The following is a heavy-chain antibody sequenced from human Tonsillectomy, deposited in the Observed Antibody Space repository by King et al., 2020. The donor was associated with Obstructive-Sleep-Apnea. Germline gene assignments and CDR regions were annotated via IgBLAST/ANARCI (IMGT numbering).Heavy chain of an antibody. CDR2: IRSKGNNYAT. D-gene: IGHD3-10*01. CDR3: TRPGFFYYGMDV. J-gene: IGHJ6*02. CDR1: GFTFSGCD. V-gene: IGHV3-73*01. Sequence: VQLVESGGGLVQPGGSLKLSCAASGFTFSGCDMHWVRQASGKGLEWIGRIRSKGNNYATVYAASVKGRFTISRDDSQNTAYLQMNSLKSEDTAVYYCTRPGFFYYGMDVWGQGTTVTVSS.